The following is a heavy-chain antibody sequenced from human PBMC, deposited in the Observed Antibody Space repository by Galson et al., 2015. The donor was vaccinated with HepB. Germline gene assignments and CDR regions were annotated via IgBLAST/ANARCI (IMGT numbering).Heavy chain of an antibody. CDR2: IIPILGIA. J-gene: IGHJ5*02. CDR1: GGTFSSYA. CDR3: ARDLGFNDPDTPIIWFDP. V-gene: IGHV1-69*04. D-gene: IGHD1-1*01. Sequence: SVKVSCKASGGTFSSYAISWVRQAPGQGLEWMGRIIPILGIANYAQKFQGRVTITADKSTSTAYMELSSLRSEDTAVYYCARDLGFNDPDTPIIWFDPWGQGTLVTVSS.